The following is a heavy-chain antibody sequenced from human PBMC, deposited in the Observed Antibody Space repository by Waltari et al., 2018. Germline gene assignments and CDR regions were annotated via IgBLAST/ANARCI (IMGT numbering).Heavy chain of an antibody. CDR3: AREYSSSSDWYFDL. V-gene: IGHV3-33*01. Sequence: VQLVESGGGVVQPGLSLILSCAASGFTFSSYGMHWVRQAPGKGLEWVAVIWYDGSNKYYADSVKGRFTISRDNSKNTLYLKMNSLRAEDTAVYYCAREYSSSSDWYFDLWGRGTLVTVSS. D-gene: IGHD6-6*01. J-gene: IGHJ2*01. CDR2: IWYDGSNK. CDR1: GFTFSSYG.